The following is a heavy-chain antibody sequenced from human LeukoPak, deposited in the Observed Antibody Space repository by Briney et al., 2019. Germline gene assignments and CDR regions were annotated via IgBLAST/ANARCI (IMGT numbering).Heavy chain of an antibody. D-gene: IGHD1-26*01. Sequence: SETLSLTCTLSGGSISNYYWSWIRQPPGKGLEWIGNIFYSGSTNYNPSLKSRVTISLDMSKNQFSLKLTSVSAADTAVYYCAREGGSYYHWFDPWGQGTLVTVS. CDR1: GGSISNYY. CDR3: AREGGSYYHWFDP. V-gene: IGHV4-59*01. CDR2: IFYSGST. J-gene: IGHJ5*02.